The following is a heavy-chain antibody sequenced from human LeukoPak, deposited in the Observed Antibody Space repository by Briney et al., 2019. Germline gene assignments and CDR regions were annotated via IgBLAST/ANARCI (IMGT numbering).Heavy chain of an antibody. D-gene: IGHD1-7*01. J-gene: IGHJ6*02. V-gene: IGHV4-59*02. CDR3: ARDNWNYGSSMDV. Sequence: SETLSLTCTVSGGSVSSYYWSWIRQPPGKGLEWIGYLYYSGSTNYNPSLKSRVTISVDTSKNQFSLKLSSVTAADTAVYHCARDNWNYGSSMDVWGQGTTVTVSS. CDR1: GGSVSSYY. CDR2: LYYSGST.